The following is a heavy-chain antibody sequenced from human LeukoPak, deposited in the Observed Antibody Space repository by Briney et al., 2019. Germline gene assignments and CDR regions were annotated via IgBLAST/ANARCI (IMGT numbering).Heavy chain of an antibody. Sequence: SETLSLTCTVSGGSISSYYWSWIRQPPGKGLEWIGYIYYSGSTNYNPSLKSRVTISVDTSKNQFSLKLSSATAADTAVYYCARWDYDFWSGDAFDIWGQGTMVTVSS. CDR3: ARWDYDFWSGDAFDI. J-gene: IGHJ3*02. V-gene: IGHV4-59*01. CDR1: GGSISSYY. CDR2: IYYSGST. D-gene: IGHD3-3*01.